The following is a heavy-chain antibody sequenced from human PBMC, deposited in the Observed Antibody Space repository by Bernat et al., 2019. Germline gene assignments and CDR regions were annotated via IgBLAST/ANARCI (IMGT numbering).Heavy chain of an antibody. V-gene: IGHV3-74*03. CDR1: GFTFNRHW. Sequence: EVQLVESGGGLVQPGGSLRLSCAASGFTFNRHWMHWVRQAPGKGLVWISLIKSDGSVTTYTDSVRGRFTISRDNAKNMLFLEMNSLTAEDTAVYFCARDKWGLDSWGLGTLVTVSS. D-gene: IGHD1-26*01. J-gene: IGHJ4*02. CDR3: ARDKWGLDS. CDR2: IKSDGSVT.